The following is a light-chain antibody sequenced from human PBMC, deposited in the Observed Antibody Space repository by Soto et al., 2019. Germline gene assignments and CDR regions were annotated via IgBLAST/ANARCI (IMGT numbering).Light chain of an antibody. CDR3: HSYDSSLSGLYV. Sequence: QSVLTQPRSVSGAPGQRVTISSTGSSSNIGAGYDVHWYQQLPGTAPKLLIYGNSNRPSGVPDRFSGSKSGTSASLAITGLQAEDESDYYCHSYDSSLSGLYVFGTGTKLTVL. CDR2: GNS. CDR1: SSNIGAGYD. V-gene: IGLV1-40*01. J-gene: IGLJ1*01.